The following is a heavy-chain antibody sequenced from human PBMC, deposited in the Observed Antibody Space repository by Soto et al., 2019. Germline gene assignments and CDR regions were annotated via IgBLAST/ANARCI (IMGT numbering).Heavy chain of an antibody. CDR1: GYTFTSYG. D-gene: IGHD6-6*01. Sequence: AASVKVSCKASGYTFTSYGISWVRQAPGQGLEWMGWISAYNGNTNYAQKLQGRVTMTTDTSTSTAYMELRSLRSDDTAVYYCARHADSSSSGRYFDYWGQGTLVTVSS. CDR3: ARHADSSSSGRYFDY. CDR2: ISAYNGNT. V-gene: IGHV1-18*01. J-gene: IGHJ4*02.